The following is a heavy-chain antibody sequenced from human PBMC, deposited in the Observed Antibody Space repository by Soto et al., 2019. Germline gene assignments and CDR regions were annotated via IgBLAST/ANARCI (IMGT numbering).Heavy chain of an antibody. CDR3: ARVAYCGGDCCRPPGY. CDR1: GFTFSTYS. J-gene: IGHJ4*02. V-gene: IGHV3-21*01. D-gene: IGHD2-21*02. CDR2: ISSSSSYI. Sequence: EVQLVESGGGLVKPGGSLRLSCAASGFTFSTYSMNWVRQAPGKGLEWVSSISSSSSYIYYADSVKGRFTISRDNAKKSLYLQMNSLRAEDTAVYYCARVAYCGGDCCRPPGYWGQGTLVTVSS.